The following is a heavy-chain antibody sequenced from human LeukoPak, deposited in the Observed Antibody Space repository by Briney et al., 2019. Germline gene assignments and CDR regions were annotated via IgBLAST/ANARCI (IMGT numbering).Heavy chain of an antibody. CDR2: ISAYNGNT. J-gene: IGHJ5*02. V-gene: IGHV1-18*01. Sequence: ASVKVSCKASGGTFSSYTISWVRQAPGQGLEWMGWISAYNGNTNYAQKLQGRVTMTTDTSTSTAYMELRSLRSDDTAVYYCARVATYYYGSGSYGSGWFDPWGQGTLVTVSS. CDR3: ARVATYYYGSGSYGSGWFDP. D-gene: IGHD3-10*01. CDR1: GGTFSSYT.